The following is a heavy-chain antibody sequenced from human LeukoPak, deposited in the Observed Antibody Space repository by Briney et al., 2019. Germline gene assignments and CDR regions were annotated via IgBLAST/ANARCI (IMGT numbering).Heavy chain of an antibody. CDR1: GYTFTSYG. D-gene: IGHD2-8*02. V-gene: IGHV1-2*02. Sequence: GASVKVSCKASGYTFTSYGISWVRQAPGQGLEWMGWINPNSGGTNYAQKFQGRVTMTRDTSISTAYTELSRLRSDDTAVYYCARGVRSGGYEPWGQGTLVTVSS. CDR2: INPNSGGT. J-gene: IGHJ5*02. CDR3: ARGVRSGGYEP.